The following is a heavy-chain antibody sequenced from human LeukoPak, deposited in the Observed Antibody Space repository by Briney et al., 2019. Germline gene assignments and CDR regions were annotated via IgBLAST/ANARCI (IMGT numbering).Heavy chain of an antibody. CDR1: GYTFTSYY. V-gene: IGHV1-46*01. CDR3: ARGGRVVPGVHNVGMTSYYNGMDV. Sequence: ASETVSCKPSGYTFTSYYMHWVRQAPGQGLEWMGIINPSGSDTSYAQKFQGRVTTTTDPYTRTVYMEVVSLRPEDTAVYYCARGGRVVPGVHNVGMTSYYNGMDVWGQGTTVTVSS. J-gene: IGHJ6*02. CDR2: INPSGSDT. D-gene: IGHD2-2*01.